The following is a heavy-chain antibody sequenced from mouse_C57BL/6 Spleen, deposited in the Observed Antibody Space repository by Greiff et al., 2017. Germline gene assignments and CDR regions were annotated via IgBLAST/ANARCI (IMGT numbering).Heavy chain of an antibody. V-gene: IGHV6-3*01. D-gene: IGHD2-2*01. J-gene: IGHJ3*01. CDR2: IRLKSDNYAT. CDR3: TKTMVTTGTWFAY. CDR1: GFTFSNYW. Sequence: EVKLQESGGGLVQPGGSMKLSCVASGFTFSNYWMNWVRQSPEKGLEWVAQIRLKSDNYATHYAESVKGRFTISRDDSKSSVYLQMNNLRAEDTGIYYCTKTMVTTGTWFAYWGQGTLVTVSA.